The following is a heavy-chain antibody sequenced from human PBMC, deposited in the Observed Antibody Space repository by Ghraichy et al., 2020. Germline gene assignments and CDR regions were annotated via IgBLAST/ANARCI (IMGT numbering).Heavy chain of an antibody. J-gene: IGHJ6*02. CDR3: ARQTTDYGLDV. CDR1: GGSISSTNYY. D-gene: IGHD4-11*01. CDR2: IYFTGSP. V-gene: IGHV4-39*01. Sequence: SQTLSLTCTVSGGSISSTNYYWGWIRQPPGKGLAWIGSIYFTGSPYYSPSLQSRLTISVDTSKNQFSLKLTSVTAADTAVYYCARQTTDYGLDVWGQGTTVTVSS.